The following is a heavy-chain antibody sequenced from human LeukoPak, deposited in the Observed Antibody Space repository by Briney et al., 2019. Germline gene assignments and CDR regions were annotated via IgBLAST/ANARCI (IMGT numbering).Heavy chain of an antibody. V-gene: IGHV3-7*03. CDR2: VNRDGSET. CDR1: GFTLSNHW. Sequence: PGGSLRLSCAASGFTLSNHWMTWVRQVPGRGPEWVANVNRDGSETYYLDSVKGRFTISKDNAKNSRYLQMNSLRAEDTALYHCARNNGLDVWGQGTTVIVSS. CDR3: ARNNGLDV. J-gene: IGHJ6*02.